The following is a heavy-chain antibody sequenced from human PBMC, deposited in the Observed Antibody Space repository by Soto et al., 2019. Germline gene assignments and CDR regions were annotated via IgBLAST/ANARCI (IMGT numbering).Heavy chain of an antibody. CDR3: ARGVGSGSYYNQYNWFDP. V-gene: IGHV1-18*01. CDR1: GYTFIKYG. D-gene: IGHD3-10*01. CDR2: ISPYDGKT. Sequence: ASVKVSCKASGYTFIKYGVAWVRQAPGQGLEWMGWISPYDGKTIYAQKFQGRVTMTTDTSTSTAYMELRSLRSDDTAVYYCARGVGSGSYYNQYNWFDPWGQGTLVTVSS. J-gene: IGHJ5*02.